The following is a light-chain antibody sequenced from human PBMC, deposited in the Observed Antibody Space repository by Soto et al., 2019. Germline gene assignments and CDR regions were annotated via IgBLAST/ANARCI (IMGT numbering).Light chain of an antibody. CDR2: AAS. Sequence: DIQMTQSPSSLSASVGDRVTITCRASQGISNYLAWYQQKPGKVPKLLIYAASTLQSGVPSRFSGSGSGTDFTLTISILQPEDVATSYCQKYNSAPRTCGQGTKVEIK. CDR1: QGISNY. CDR3: QKYNSAPRT. J-gene: IGKJ1*01. V-gene: IGKV1-27*01.